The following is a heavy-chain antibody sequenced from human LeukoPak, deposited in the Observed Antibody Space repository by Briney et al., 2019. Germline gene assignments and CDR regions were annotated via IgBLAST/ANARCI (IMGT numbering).Heavy chain of an antibody. CDR3: ASISPYCSGGSCQVGAFDI. CDR1: GFTFSGSA. J-gene: IGHJ3*02. CDR2: IRSKANSYAT. Sequence: GGSLRLSCAASGFTFSGSAMHWVRQASGKGLEWVGRIRSKANSYATAYAASVKGRFTISRDDSKNTAYLQMNSLKTEDTAVYYCASISPYCSGGSCQVGAFDIWGQGTMVTVSS. D-gene: IGHD2-15*01. V-gene: IGHV3-73*01.